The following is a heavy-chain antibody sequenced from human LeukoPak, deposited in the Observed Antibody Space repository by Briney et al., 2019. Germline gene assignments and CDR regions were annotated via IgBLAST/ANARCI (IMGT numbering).Heavy chain of an antibody. CDR3: ARAMTTVSYYYGMDV. Sequence: PSQTLSLTCTVSGGSISSGGYYWSWIRQHPGKGLEWIGYIYYSGSTYYNPSLKSRVTISVDTSKNQFSLKLSSVTAADTAVYYCARAMTTVSYYYGMDVWGQGTTVTVSS. CDR1: GGSISSGGYY. D-gene: IGHD4-11*01. V-gene: IGHV4-31*03. J-gene: IGHJ6*02. CDR2: IYYSGST.